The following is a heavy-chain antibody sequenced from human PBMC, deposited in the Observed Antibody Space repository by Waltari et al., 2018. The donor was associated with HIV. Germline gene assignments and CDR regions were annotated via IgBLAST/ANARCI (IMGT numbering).Heavy chain of an antibody. Sequence: EVQLVESGGGLIQPGGSLRLSCAASGFTFSSYWLHWVRQAPGQGLVWVSRINSDGSSTSYADSVKGRFTISRDNAKNTLYLQMDSLRAEDTAVYYCARPGGDSGSYGRFDYWGQGTLVTVSS. CDR3: ARPGGDSGSYGRFDY. CDR2: INSDGSST. J-gene: IGHJ4*02. CDR1: GFTFSSYW. V-gene: IGHV3-74*01. D-gene: IGHD1-26*01.